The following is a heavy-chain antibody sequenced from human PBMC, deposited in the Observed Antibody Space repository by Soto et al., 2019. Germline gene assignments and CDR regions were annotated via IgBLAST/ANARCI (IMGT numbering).Heavy chain of an antibody. CDR3: ARDPPTGTTLDWVDS. CDR2: ISSSGSFK. Sequence: GGSLRLSCAASGFSFSSDSMGWVRQAPGKGLEWVSSISSSGSFKNYADSVKGRFTISRDNSKNSLYLQMNSLKDEDTAVYYCARDPPTGTTLDWVDSWGQGTLVTVSS. D-gene: IGHD1-7*01. V-gene: IGHV3-21*01. CDR1: GFSFSSDS. J-gene: IGHJ5*01.